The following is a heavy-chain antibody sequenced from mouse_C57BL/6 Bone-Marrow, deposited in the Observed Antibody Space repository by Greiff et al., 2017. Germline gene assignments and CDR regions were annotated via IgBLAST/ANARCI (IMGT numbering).Heavy chain of an antibody. CDR2: ISDDGSN. CDR3: ADDGYYVRFAY. Sequence: EVKLQESGPGLVKPSQSLSLTCSVTGFSITSCYYWYWIRKFPGNKLEWMGFISDDGSNNYNPSLKNRISITRDTSKNQFFQKLNSVTTKDTATYYWADDGYYVRFAYWGQGTLVTVSA. D-gene: IGHD2-3*01. J-gene: IGHJ3*01. V-gene: IGHV3-6*01. CDR1: GFSITSCYY.